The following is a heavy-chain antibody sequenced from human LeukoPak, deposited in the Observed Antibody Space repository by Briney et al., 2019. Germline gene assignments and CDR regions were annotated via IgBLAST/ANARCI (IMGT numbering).Heavy chain of an antibody. D-gene: IGHD3-3*01. CDR2: IYYSGST. CDR1: GGSISSYY. Sequence: SETLSLTCTVSGGSISSYYWSWIRQPPGKGLEWIGYIYYSGSTNYNPSLKSRVTISVDTSKNQFSLKLTSATAADTAVYYCARTMKGDFWSNYSYYYYYYMDVWGKGTTVTVSS. V-gene: IGHV4-59*01. J-gene: IGHJ6*03. CDR3: ARTMKGDFWSNYSYYYYYYMDV.